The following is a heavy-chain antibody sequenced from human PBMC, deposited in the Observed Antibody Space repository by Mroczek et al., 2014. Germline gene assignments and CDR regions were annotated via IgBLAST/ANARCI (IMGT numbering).Heavy chain of an antibody. V-gene: IGHV3-9*01. CDR1: GFTFDDYA. CDR3: AKDMRYRDDSSSIDY. D-gene: IGHD6-6*01. Sequence: VQLVQSGGGLVQPGRSLRLSCAASGFTFDDYAMHWVRQAPGKGLEWVSGISWNSGSIGYADSVKGRFTISRDNAKNSLYLQMNSLRAEDTALYYCAKDMRYRDDSSSIDYVGPGNPG. J-gene: IGHJ4*02. CDR2: ISWNSGSI.